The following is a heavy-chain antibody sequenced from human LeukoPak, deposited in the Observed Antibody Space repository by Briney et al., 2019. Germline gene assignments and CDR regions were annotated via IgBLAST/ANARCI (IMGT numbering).Heavy chain of an antibody. CDR2: INPNSGGT. Sequence: GASVKVSCKASGYTFTGYYMHWVRQAPGQGLEWMGWINPNSGGTNYAQKFQGRVTMTRDTSISTACMELSRLRSDDTAVYYCARDGRRPVSMVRGVPPDYWGQGTLVTVSS. CDR1: GYTFTGYY. CDR3: ARDGRRPVSMVRGVPPDY. D-gene: IGHD3-10*01. V-gene: IGHV1-2*02. J-gene: IGHJ4*02.